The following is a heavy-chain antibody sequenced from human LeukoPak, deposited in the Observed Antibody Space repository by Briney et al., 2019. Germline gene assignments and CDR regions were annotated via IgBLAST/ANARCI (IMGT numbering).Heavy chain of an antibody. CDR2: IIPILGIA. J-gene: IGHJ4*02. CDR3: ARVAVYYDSSASFDY. D-gene: IGHD3-22*01. V-gene: IGHV1-69*04. CDR1: GGTFSSYA. Sequence: ASVKVSCKASGGTFSSYAISWVRQAPGQGLEWMGRIIPILGIANYAQKFQGRVTMTRDTSISTAYMELSRLRSDDTAVYYCARVAVYYDSSASFDYWGQGTLVTVSS.